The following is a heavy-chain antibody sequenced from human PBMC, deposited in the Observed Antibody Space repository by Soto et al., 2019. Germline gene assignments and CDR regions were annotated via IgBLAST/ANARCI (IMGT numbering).Heavy chain of an antibody. D-gene: IGHD6-19*01. CDR3: AKGSGSGQFDY. Sequence: VQLVESGGGLVQPGRSLRLSCAASGFTVDDYGMHWVRQAPGKGLEWVSGISWNSGSIGYADSVKGRFTISRDNAKNSLYLQMNSLRAEDTALYYCAKGSGSGQFDYWGQGTLVTVSS. V-gene: IGHV3-9*01. J-gene: IGHJ4*02. CDR2: ISWNSGSI. CDR1: GFTVDDYG.